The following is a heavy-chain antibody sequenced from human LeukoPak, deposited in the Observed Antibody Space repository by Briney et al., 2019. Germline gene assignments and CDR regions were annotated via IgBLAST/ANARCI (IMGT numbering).Heavy chain of an antibody. Sequence: PGGSLRLSCAASGFTFSSYAMSWVRQAPGKGLEWVSAISGSGGSTYYAGSVKGRFTISRDNSKNTLYLQMNSLRAEDTAVYYCAKDKDLLDYDSSGYYQIIDYWGQGTLVTVSS. V-gene: IGHV3-23*01. CDR3: AKDKDLLDYDSSGYYQIIDY. D-gene: IGHD3-22*01. CDR1: GFTFSSYA. CDR2: ISGSGGST. J-gene: IGHJ4*02.